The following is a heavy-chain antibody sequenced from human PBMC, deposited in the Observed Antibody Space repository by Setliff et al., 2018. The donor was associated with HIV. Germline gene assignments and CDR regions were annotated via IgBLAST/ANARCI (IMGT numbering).Heavy chain of an antibody. D-gene: IGHD3-10*01. Sequence: SETLSLTCAVYGGSFNGYSWTWIRQPPGKGLEWIGGINHSGSTNYNPSLQSRVTISVDTSKSQFSLRLNSVTATQTALYYCARGRFHRLHRPYSGSGSLGIQYFDYWGQGTLVTVSS. V-gene: IGHV4-34*01. J-gene: IGHJ4*02. CDR1: GGSFNGYS. CDR2: INHSGST. CDR3: ARGRFHRLHRPYSGSGSLGIQYFDY.